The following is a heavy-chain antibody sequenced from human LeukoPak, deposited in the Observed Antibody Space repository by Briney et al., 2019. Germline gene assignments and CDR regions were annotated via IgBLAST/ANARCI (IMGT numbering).Heavy chain of an antibody. D-gene: IGHD3-3*01. CDR1: GGSISSGGYS. CDR3: ARATYYDFWSGYPYYFDY. J-gene: IGHJ4*02. Sequence: KPSETLSLTCAVSGGSISSGGYSWSWIRQPPGKGLEWIGYIYHSGSTYYNPSLKSRVTISVDRSKNQFSLKLSSVTAADTAVYYCARATYYDFWSGYPYYFDYWGRGTLVTVSS. V-gene: IGHV4-30-2*01. CDR2: IYHSGST.